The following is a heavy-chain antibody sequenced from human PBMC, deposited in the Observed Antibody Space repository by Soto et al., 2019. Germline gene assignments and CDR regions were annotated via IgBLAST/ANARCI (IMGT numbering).Heavy chain of an antibody. Sequence: QLQLQESGSGLVKPSQTLSLTGTVSGGSISSGGYSWTWIRQSPGKGLEWIGYTYQSGSAFYNPSLKSRVTVSVDRSKNQFSLNLTSVTAADTAVYYCARDYYGMDVWGQGTTVTVSS. CDR3: ARDYYGMDV. CDR2: TYQSGSA. V-gene: IGHV4-30-2*06. J-gene: IGHJ6*02. CDR1: GGSISSGGYS.